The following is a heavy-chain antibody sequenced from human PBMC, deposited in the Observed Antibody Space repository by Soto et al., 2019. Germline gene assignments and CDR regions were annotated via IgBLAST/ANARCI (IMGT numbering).Heavy chain of an antibody. Sequence: GGSLRLSCAASGFTFSSYWMTWVRQAPGKGLEWVANIKEDGSEKYFVDSAKGRFTISRDNAKNSLYLQMNSLRAQDTAVYYCARVGSSTGGYDYYYYYFMDVWGKGTTVTVSS. CDR1: GFTFSSYW. CDR2: IKEDGSEK. V-gene: IGHV3-7*01. D-gene: IGHD5-12*01. CDR3: ARVGSSTGGYDYYYYYFMDV. J-gene: IGHJ6*03.